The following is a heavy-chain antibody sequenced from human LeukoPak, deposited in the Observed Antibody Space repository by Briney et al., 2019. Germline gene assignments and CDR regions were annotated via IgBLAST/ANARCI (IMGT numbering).Heavy chain of an antibody. V-gene: IGHV3-23*01. D-gene: IGHD6-6*01. J-gene: IGHJ4*02. CDR2: ISGSGCST. Sequence: GGSLRLPCAASGFTFSSYGMIWVREAPGKGLEGVSDISGSGCSTYYADSVKGRFTISRDNSKNTLYLQMNSLRAEDTAVYYCAKVKSSSYGYGGQGTLVTVSS. CDR3: AKVKSSSYGY. CDR1: GFTFSSYG.